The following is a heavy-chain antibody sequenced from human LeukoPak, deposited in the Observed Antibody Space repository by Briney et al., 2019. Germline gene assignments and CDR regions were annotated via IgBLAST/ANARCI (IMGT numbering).Heavy chain of an antibody. Sequence: GGSLRLSCTTSGFTFGDYAMSWVRQAPGKGLEWVGFIRSKAYGATTEYAASVKGRFTISRDDSKSIAYLQMNSLKTEDTAVYYCTTVPPAYYYDSSGYYYEYWGQGTLVTVSS. D-gene: IGHD3-22*01. CDR2: IRSKAYGATT. J-gene: IGHJ4*02. CDR1: GFTFGDYA. CDR3: TTVPPAYYYDSSGYYYEY. V-gene: IGHV3-49*04.